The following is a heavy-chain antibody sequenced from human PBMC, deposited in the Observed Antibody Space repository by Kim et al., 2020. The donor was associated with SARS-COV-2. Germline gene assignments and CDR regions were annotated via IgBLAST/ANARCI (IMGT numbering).Heavy chain of an antibody. D-gene: IGHD3-22*01. CDR3: ARALYYYDSSGNAFDI. CDR1: GGSFSGYY. Sequence: SETLSLTCAVYGGSFSGYYWSWICQPPGKGLEWIGEINHSGSTNYNPSLKSRVTISVDTSKNQFSLKLSSVTAADTAVYYCARALYYYDSSGNAFDIWGQGTMVTVSS. J-gene: IGHJ3*02. CDR2: INHSGST. V-gene: IGHV4-34*01.